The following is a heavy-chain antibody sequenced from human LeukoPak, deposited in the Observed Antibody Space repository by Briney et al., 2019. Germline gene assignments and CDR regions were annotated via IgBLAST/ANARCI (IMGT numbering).Heavy chain of an antibody. D-gene: IGHD3-22*01. Sequence: NPGGSLRLSCAASGFTFSSYAMSWVRQAPGKGLEWVSSISSSSSYIYYADSVKGRFTISRDNAKNSLYLQMNSLRAEDTAVYYCARGGDGYYDSSGYYYPTNSDYWGQGTLVTVSS. V-gene: IGHV3-21*01. CDR2: ISSSSSYI. CDR1: GFTFSSYA. CDR3: ARGGDGYYDSSGYYYPTNSDY. J-gene: IGHJ4*02.